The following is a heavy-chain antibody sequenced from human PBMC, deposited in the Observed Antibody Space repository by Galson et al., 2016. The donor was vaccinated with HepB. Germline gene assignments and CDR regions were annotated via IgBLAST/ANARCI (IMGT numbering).Heavy chain of an antibody. CDR1: GFTFSTCA. D-gene: IGHD6-19*01. CDR3: TRDGALPGGWVWIDP. Sequence: SLRLSCAASGFTFSTCAMSWVRQAPGKGLEWVASISSSSATIYYVDSVKGRFAVSRDNAKNSVYLQMNSLRVEGTAVYYCTRDGALPGGWVWIDPWGQGSLVIVSS. V-gene: IGHV3-48*04. CDR2: ISSSSATI. J-gene: IGHJ5*02.